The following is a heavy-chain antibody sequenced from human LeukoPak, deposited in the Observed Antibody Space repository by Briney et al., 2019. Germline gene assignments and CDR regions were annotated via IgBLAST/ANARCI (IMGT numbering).Heavy chain of an antibody. CDR1: GGSFSGYY. Sequence: PSETLSLTCAVYGGSFSGYYWSRIRQPPGKGLEWIGEINHSGSTNYNPSLKSRVTISVDTSKNQFSLKLSSVTAADTAVYYCARGRLLWFGELLGFDYWGQGTLVTVSS. CDR3: ARGRLLWFGELLGFDY. V-gene: IGHV4-34*01. D-gene: IGHD3-10*01. CDR2: INHSGST. J-gene: IGHJ4*02.